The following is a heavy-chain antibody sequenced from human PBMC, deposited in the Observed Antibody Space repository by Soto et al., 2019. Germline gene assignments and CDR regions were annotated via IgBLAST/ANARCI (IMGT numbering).Heavy chain of an antibody. Sequence: PGQSRKISCQGSGDSSNNYWIVSVRQIPGKGLEWMWTIYPGDSDTTYSSSFQGKVTISGHKSSSTAYRQWSRLKASDNAIYYCARRGDCISATCCGNNSHYYEMDVWGQETMVTSSS. V-gene: IGHV5-51*01. J-gene: IGHJ6*02. D-gene: IGHD2-2*01. CDR2: IYPGDSDT. CDR3: ARRGDCISATCCGNNSHYYEMDV. CDR1: GDSSNNYW.